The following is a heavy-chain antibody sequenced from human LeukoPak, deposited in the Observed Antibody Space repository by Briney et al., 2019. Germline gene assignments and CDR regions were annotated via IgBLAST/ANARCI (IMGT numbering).Heavy chain of an antibody. CDR2: MYSSGST. J-gene: IGHJ5*02. V-gene: IGHV4-30-4*01. D-gene: IGHD3-22*01. CDR1: GVSISCGDYY. CDR3: ARPYYYNSRIDP. Sequence: PSQTLSLTCTVSGVSISCGDYYWSWIRQPPGKGLGWIGYMYSSGSTYYNPSLKSRATISVDTSKNQFSLKLSSVTAADTAVYYCARPYYYNSRIDPWGQGTLVTVSS.